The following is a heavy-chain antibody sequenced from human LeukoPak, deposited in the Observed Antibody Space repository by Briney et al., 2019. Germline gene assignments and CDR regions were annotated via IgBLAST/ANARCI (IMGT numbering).Heavy chain of an antibody. V-gene: IGHV3-23*01. CDR2: ISGSGGST. J-gene: IGHJ4*02. Sequence: GGSLRLSCAASGFTFSSYAMSWVRQAPGKGLEWVSAISGSGGSTYYADSVKGRFTISRDNSKNTLYLQMNSLRAEDTAVCYCAKVSSMVRGVIITPLLEDWGQGTLVTVSS. D-gene: IGHD3-10*01. CDR3: AKVSSMVRGVIITPLLED. CDR1: GFTFSSYA.